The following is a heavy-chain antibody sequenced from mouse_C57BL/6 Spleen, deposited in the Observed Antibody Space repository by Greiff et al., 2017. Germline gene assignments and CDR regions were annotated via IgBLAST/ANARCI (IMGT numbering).Heavy chain of an antibody. CDR3: ARQGGNYYGGYYFDY. D-gene: IGHD1-1*02. CDR1: GYTFTSYW. Sequence: VQLQQPGAELVKPGASVKMSCKASGYTFTSYWITWVKQRPGQGLEWIGDIYPGSGSTNYNEKFKSKATLTVDTSSSTAYMQLSSLTSEDSAVYYCARQGGNYYGGYYFDYWGQGTTLTVSS. V-gene: IGHV1-55*01. CDR2: IYPGSGST. J-gene: IGHJ2*01.